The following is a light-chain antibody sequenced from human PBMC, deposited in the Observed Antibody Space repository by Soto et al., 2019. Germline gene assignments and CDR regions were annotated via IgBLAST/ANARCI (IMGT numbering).Light chain of an antibody. J-gene: IGKJ3*01. Sequence: IVLTQSPGTLSLSPGERATLSCRASQSVSSSYLAWYQQKPGQAPRLLIYGASSRATGIPDRFSGSGSGTDFTLTISRLEPEDFAVYYCQKYGSSPRTFGPRTKVDIK. CDR1: QSVSSSY. CDR3: QKYGSSPRT. V-gene: IGKV3-20*01. CDR2: GAS.